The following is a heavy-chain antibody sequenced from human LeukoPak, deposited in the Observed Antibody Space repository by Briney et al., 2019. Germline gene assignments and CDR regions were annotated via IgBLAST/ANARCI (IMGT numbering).Heavy chain of an antibody. J-gene: IGHJ6*03. D-gene: IGHD3-10*01. V-gene: IGHV1-69*13. CDR2: IIPIFGTA. CDR3: ASGSGRSYMDV. Sequence: ASVKVSCKSSAYTFTNYGMSWVRQAPGQGLEWMGGIIPIFGTANYAQKFQGRVTITADESTSTAYMELSSLRSEDTAVYYCASGSGRSYMDVWGKGTTVTVSS. CDR1: AYTFTNYG.